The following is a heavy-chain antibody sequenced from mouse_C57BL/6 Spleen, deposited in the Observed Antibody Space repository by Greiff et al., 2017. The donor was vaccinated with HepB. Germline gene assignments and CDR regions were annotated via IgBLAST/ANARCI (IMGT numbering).Heavy chain of an antibody. CDR1: GYAFSSYW. V-gene: IGHV1-80*01. CDR2: IYPGDGDT. D-gene: IGHD3-3*01. J-gene: IGHJ1*03. Sequence: VKLVESGAELVKPGASVKISCKASGYAFSSYWMNWVKQRPGKGLEWIGQIYPGDGDTNYNGKFKGKATLTADKSSSTAYMQLSSLTSEDSAVYFGARRDVGYFDVWGTGTTVTVSS. CDR3: ARRDVGYFDV.